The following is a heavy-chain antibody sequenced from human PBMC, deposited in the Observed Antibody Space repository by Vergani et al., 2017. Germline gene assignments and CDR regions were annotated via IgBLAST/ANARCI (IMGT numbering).Heavy chain of an antibody. CDR3: ARDGVVIDY. D-gene: IGHD3-3*01. CDR2: ISYDGSNK. CDR1: GFTFSSYA. Sequence: QVQLVESGGGVVQPGRSLRLSCAASGFTFSSYAMHWVRQAPGKGLEWVAVISYDGSNKYYADSVKGRFTISRDNAKNSLYLQMNSLRAEDTAVYYCARDGVVIDYWGQGTLVTVSS. V-gene: IGHV3-30-3*01. J-gene: IGHJ4*02.